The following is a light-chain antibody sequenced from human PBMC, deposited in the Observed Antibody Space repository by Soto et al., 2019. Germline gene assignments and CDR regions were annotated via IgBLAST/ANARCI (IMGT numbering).Light chain of an antibody. V-gene: IGKV1-16*01. CDR1: QDINNY. J-gene: IGKJ1*01. CDR2: AAS. Sequence: DSHMTQSPSSLSASVGDRFTITCRASQDINNYLNWYQQKPGDAPKLLLYAASSLQSGVPSRFSGSGSGTEFPLTISSLQPDDFATYYCQQYNSYSAFGQGTKVDIK. CDR3: QQYNSYSA.